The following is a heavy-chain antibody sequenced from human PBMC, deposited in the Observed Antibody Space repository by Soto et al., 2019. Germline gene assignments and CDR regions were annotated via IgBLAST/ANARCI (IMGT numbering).Heavy chain of an antibody. CDR1: GFTFNTYD. J-gene: IGHJ5*02. D-gene: IGHD2-21*01. CDR2: ITTSSAYI. Sequence: ESGGGLVKRGGSLRLSCAASGFTFNTYDMNWVRQAPGKGLEWVSSITTSSAYIYYADSLKGRITISRDNAKNSLFLQMNSLRAEDTAVYYCVRSGTTRLLRHSWFDTWGQGTLVTVSS. V-gene: IGHV3-21*01. CDR3: VRSGTTRLLRHSWFDT.